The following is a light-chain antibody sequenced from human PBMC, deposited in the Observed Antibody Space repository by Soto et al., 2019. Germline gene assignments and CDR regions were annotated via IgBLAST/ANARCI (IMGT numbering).Light chain of an antibody. V-gene: IGLV2-14*01. CDR1: SNDVGAYNY. CDR2: EVT. CDR3: QSYDSTLSDRYV. J-gene: IGLJ1*01. Sequence: QSALTQPASMSGSPGQSITISCAGTSNDVGAYNYVSWYQHHPGQAPKLMIYEVTNRPSGVSPRFSGSKSGNTASLIISGLQAEDEGDYYCQSYDSTLSDRYVFGTGTKLTVL.